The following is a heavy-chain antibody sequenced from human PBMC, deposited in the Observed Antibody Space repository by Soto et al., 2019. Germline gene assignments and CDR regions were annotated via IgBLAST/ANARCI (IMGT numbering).Heavy chain of an antibody. CDR2: IIPILGIA. CDR3: ANNYCSGGGCLYQFPFDN. D-gene: IGHD2-15*01. Sequence: ASVKVFCKASGGTFSSYTISWVRQAPGQGLEWMGRIIPILGIANYAQKFQGRVTITADESTSTAYMELSSLRSEDTAVYYCANNYCSGGGCLYQFPFDNWGQGTLVTVSS. J-gene: IGHJ4*02. V-gene: IGHV1-69*02. CDR1: GGTFSSYT.